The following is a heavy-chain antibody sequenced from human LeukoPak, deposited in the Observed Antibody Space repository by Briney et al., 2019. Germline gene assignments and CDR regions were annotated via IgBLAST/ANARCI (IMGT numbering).Heavy chain of an antibody. Sequence: GGSLRLSCAASGFTFSSYSMNWVRQAPGKGLEWVANIKQDGSEKYYVDSVKGRFTISRDNAKNSLYLQMNSLRAEDTAVYYCASSSSSRYFDYWGQGTLVTVSS. V-gene: IGHV3-7*01. J-gene: IGHJ4*02. CDR3: ASSSSSRYFDY. D-gene: IGHD6-6*01. CDR1: GFTFSSYS. CDR2: IKQDGSEK.